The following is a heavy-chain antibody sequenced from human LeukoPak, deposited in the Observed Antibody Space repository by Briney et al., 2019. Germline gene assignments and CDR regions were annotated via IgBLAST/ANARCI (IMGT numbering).Heavy chain of an antibody. V-gene: IGHV3-48*04. J-gene: IGHJ4*02. D-gene: IGHD2-15*01. Sequence: GGSLRLSCAASGFIFSRYSMNWVRRAPGQGLEWVSYSGSGSSTINYADSVKRRFTISRDNDKNALHLQMNSLRADDTAVCDCVSSNRRWFSHRGQGTLVTVSS. CDR1: GFIFSRYS. CDR2: SGSGSSTI. CDR3: VSSNRRWFSH.